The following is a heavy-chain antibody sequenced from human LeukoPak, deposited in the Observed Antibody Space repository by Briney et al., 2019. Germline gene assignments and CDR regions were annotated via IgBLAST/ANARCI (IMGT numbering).Heavy chain of an antibody. CDR1: GFTSSSYA. D-gene: IGHD2-21*01. V-gene: IGHV3-23*01. J-gene: IGHJ4*02. CDR2: ISGSGGST. Sequence: GGSLRLSCAASGFTSSSYAMSWVRQAPGKGLEWASAISGSGGSTYYADSVKGRFTISRDNSKNTLYLQMNSLRAEDTAVYYCAKDLVGDGPFDYWGQGTLVTVSS. CDR3: AKDLVGDGPFDY.